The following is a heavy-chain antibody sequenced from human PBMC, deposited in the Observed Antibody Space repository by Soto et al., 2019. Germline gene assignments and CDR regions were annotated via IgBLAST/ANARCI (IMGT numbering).Heavy chain of an antibody. V-gene: IGHV4-39*01. J-gene: IGHJ6*02. CDR3: ARLGGYCSSTSCYGFYGMDV. Sequence: QLQLQESGPGLVKPSETLSLTCTVSGGSISSGPYSWGWIRQPPGEGLEWIGTFYYSESTYYNPSLEGRVTISVDTPKTQFSLKVSSVTVSDTAVYYCARLGGYCSSTSCYGFYGMDVWGQGTTVTVSS. CDR1: GGSISSGPYS. CDR2: FYYSEST. D-gene: IGHD2-2*01.